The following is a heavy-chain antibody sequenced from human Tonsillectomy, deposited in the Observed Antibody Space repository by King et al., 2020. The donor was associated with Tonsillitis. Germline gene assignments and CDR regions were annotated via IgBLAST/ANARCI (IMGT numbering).Heavy chain of an antibody. V-gene: IGHV3-33*05. J-gene: IGHJ3*02. Sequence: VQLVESGGGVVQPGRSLRLSCAASGFSFRTSDMHWVRQAPDKGLEWVAVISIDSGLKFYGDSMEGRFTISRDNSNNMLYLQINSLKAEDTALYYCARDFKLGPEDAFDIWGQGTMVTVSS. CDR2: ISIDSGLK. CDR1: GFSFRTSD. CDR3: ARDFKLGPEDAFDI. D-gene: IGHD7-27*01.